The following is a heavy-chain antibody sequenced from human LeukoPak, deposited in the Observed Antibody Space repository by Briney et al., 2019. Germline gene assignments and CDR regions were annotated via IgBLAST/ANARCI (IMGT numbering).Heavy chain of an antibody. D-gene: IGHD4-17*01. V-gene: IGHV4-39*01. CDR2: IHYTGST. J-gene: IGHJ5*02. CDR1: GGSISSSSYS. CDR3: ARPTVTSYNWFDP. Sequence: ETLSLTCTVSGGSISSSSYSWGWIRQPPGKGLEWIGSIHYTGSTSYNPSLKSRVTISVHTSKNQFSLQLSSVTAADTAVYYCARPTVTSYNWFDPWGRGTLVTVSS.